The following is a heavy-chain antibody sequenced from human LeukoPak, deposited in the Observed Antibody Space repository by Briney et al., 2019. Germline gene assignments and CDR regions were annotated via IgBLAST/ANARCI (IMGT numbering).Heavy chain of an antibody. J-gene: IGHJ4*02. CDR2: ISAYNGNT. Sequence: ASVKVSCKASGCTFTSYGISWVRQAPGQGLEWMGWISAYNGNTNYAQKLQGRVTMTTDTSTSTAYMELRSLRSDDTAVYYCARDIQLWLLVDHYFDYWGQGTLVTVSS. D-gene: IGHD5-18*01. CDR3: ARDIQLWLLVDHYFDY. V-gene: IGHV1-18*01. CDR1: GCTFTSYG.